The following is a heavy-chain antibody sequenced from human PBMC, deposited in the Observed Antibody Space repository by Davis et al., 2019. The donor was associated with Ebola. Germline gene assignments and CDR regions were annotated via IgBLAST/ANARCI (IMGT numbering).Heavy chain of an antibody. CDR3: ATGTGYSSGWYRLRGYYYYYGMDV. J-gene: IGHJ6*02. Sequence: SVKVSCKASGGTFSSYAISWVRQAPGQGLEWMGGIIPIFGTANYAQKFQGRVTITADESTSTAYMELRSLRSDDTAVYYCATGTGYSSGWYRLRGYYYYYGMDVWGQGTTVTVSS. V-gene: IGHV1-69*13. D-gene: IGHD6-19*01. CDR2: IIPIFGTA. CDR1: GGTFSSYA.